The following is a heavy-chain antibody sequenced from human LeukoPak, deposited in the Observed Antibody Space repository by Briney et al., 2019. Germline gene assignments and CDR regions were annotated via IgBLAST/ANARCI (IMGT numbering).Heavy chain of an antibody. J-gene: IGHJ5*02. CDR1: RFTFSSYD. CDR2: IGTAGDT. Sequence: PGGSLRLSCAASRFTFSSYDMHWVRQATGKGLEWVSAIGTAGDTYYPGSVKGRFTISRENAKNSLYLQMNSLRAGDTAVYYCARGRGGFGFDPWGQGTLVTVSS. CDR3: ARGRGGFGFDP. V-gene: IGHV3-13*01. D-gene: IGHD3-10*01.